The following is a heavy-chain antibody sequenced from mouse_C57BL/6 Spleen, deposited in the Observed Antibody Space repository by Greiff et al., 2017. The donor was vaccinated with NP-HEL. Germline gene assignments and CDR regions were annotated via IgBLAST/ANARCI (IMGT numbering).Heavy chain of an antibody. CDR1: GYAFTNYL. J-gene: IGHJ4*01. Sequence: VQLQQSGAELVRPGTSVKVSCKASGYAFTNYLIEWVKQRPGQGLEWIGVINPGSGGTNYNEKFKGKATLTADKSSSTAYMQLSSLTSEDSAVYFCAREDDSNYDYAMDYWGQGTSVTVSS. CDR3: AREDDSNYDYAMDY. CDR2: INPGSGGT. V-gene: IGHV1-54*01. D-gene: IGHD2-5*01.